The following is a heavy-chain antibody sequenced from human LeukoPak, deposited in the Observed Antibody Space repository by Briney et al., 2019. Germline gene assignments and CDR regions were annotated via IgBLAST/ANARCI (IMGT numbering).Heavy chain of an antibody. CDR2: ISAYNGNT. V-gene: IGHV1-18*01. Sequence: ASVKVSCKASGYTFTSYGISWVRQAPGQGLEWMGWISAYNGNTNYAQKLQGRVTMTTDTSMSTAYMELRSLRSDDTAVYYCARVNYDILTGYYNPWGQGTLVTVSS. D-gene: IGHD3-9*01. J-gene: IGHJ5*02. CDR1: GYTFTSYG. CDR3: ARVNYDILTGYYNP.